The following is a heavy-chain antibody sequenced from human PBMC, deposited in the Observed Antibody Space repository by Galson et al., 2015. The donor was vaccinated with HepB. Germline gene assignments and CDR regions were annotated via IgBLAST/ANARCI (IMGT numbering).Heavy chain of an antibody. Sequence: SVKVSCKASGYTFNDYHMYWVRQAPGQGLEYMGRINPKSGGTVNAQKFQGRVTMTRDTSISTVYMELSILRSDDTAVYYCASTIGATGKRQLGFVYWGQAALYNVSS. CDR1: GYTFNDYH. V-gene: IGHV1-2*06. CDR2: INPKSGGT. CDR3: ASTIGATGKRQLGFVY. D-gene: IGHD2-2*01. J-gene: IGHJ4*02.